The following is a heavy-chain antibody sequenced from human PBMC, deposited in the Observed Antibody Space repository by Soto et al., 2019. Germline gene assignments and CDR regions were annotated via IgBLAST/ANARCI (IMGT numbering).Heavy chain of an antibody. CDR1: GYTFTGYY. CDR3: ARDLGCSSTSCYRGYYYYGMDV. CDR2: INPNSGGT. Sequence: ASVKVSCKASGYTFTGYYMHWVRQAPGQGLEWMGWINPNSGGTNYAQKFQGWVTVTRDTSISTAYMELSRLRPDDTAVYYCARDLGCSSTSCYRGYYYYGMDVWGQGTTVTVSS. D-gene: IGHD2-2*01. J-gene: IGHJ6*02. V-gene: IGHV1-2*04.